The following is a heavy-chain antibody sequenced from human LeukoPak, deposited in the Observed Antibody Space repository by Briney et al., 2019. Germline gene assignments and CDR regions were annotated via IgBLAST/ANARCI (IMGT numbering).Heavy chain of an antibody. J-gene: IGHJ3*02. CDR3: AKVDIAAGDAFDI. Sequence: GGSLRLSCAASGFTVSSNYMSWVRQAPGKGLEWVSVIYSGGSTYYADSVKGRFTISRDNSKNTLYLQMNSLRAEDTAVYYCAKVDIAAGDAFDIWGQGTMVTVSS. CDR1: GFTVSSNY. V-gene: IGHV3-53*01. D-gene: IGHD5-12*01. CDR2: IYSGGST.